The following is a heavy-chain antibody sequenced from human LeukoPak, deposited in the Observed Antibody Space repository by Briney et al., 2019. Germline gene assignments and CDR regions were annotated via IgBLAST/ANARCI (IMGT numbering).Heavy chain of an antibody. CDR1: GGSFSGYY. V-gene: IGHV4-34*01. CDR2: INHSGST. Sequence: PSETLSLTCAVYGGSFSGYYWSWIRQPPGKGLEWIGEINHSGSTNYNPSLKSRVTISVDTSKNQFSLKLSSVTAADTAVYYCARRNWNLVFGYWGQGTLVTVSS. J-gene: IGHJ4*02. D-gene: IGHD1-7*01. CDR3: ARRNWNLVFGY.